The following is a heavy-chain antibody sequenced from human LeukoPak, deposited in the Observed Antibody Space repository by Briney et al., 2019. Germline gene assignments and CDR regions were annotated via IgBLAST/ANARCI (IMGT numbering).Heavy chain of an antibody. V-gene: IGHV3-23*01. CDR2: ISGSGGST. J-gene: IGHJ4*02. CDR3: AKFIEVAGAIPPFDY. CDR1: GFTFSSYA. D-gene: IGHD1-26*01. Sequence: GGSLRLSCAASGFTFSSYAMSWVRQAPGKGLEWVSAISGSGGSTYYADSVKGRFTISRDNSKNTLYLQMNSLRAEDTAVYYCAKFIEVAGAIPPFDYWGQGTLVTVSS.